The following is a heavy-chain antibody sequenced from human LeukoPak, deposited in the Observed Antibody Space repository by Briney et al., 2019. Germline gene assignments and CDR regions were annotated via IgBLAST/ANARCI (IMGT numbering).Heavy chain of an antibody. CDR3: AKVAKYYYGPETYFFFEH. Sequence: PSETLSLTCTVSGGSISSTNYYWGWIRQPPGKGLEWIGSIYYSGSTYYNPSLKSRVTMSIDTSKNQFSLNLRSVTAADTAVYYCAKVAKYYYGPETYFFFEHWGQGTLVTVSS. J-gene: IGHJ4*02. D-gene: IGHD3-10*01. CDR1: GGSISSTNYY. V-gene: IGHV4-39*07. CDR2: IYYSGST.